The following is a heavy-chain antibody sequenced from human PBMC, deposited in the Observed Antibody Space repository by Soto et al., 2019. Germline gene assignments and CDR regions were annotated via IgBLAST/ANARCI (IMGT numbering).Heavy chain of an antibody. CDR2: IIPIFGTA. Sequence: SLKVSCKASGGTFSSYAISWVRQAPGQGLEWMGGIIPIFGTANYAQKFQGRVTITADESTSTAYMELSSLRSEDTAVYYCARRTIDDIVVVVAADHYYYYGMDVWGQGTTVTVSS. J-gene: IGHJ6*02. CDR3: ARRTIDDIVVVVAADHYYYYGMDV. V-gene: IGHV1-69*13. CDR1: GGTFSSYA. D-gene: IGHD2-15*01.